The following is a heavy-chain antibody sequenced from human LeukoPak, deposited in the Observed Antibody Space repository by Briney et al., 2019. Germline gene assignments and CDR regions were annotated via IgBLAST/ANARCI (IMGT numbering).Heavy chain of an antibody. CDR3: AKGHTATSGIY. Sequence: GGSLRLSCAASGFTFSDYWMSSVRQAPGEGLECVAHINLDGREKYYVDSVKGRFTVSRENAKNSLYLQMNSLRVEDTAVYYCAKGHTATSGIYWGQGTLVTVSS. D-gene: IGHD6-25*01. J-gene: IGHJ4*02. CDR2: INLDGREK. V-gene: IGHV3-7*01. CDR1: GFTFSDYW.